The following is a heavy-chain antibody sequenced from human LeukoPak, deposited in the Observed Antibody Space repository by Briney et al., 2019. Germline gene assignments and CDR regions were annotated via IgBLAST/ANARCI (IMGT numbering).Heavy chain of an antibody. D-gene: IGHD6-19*01. CDR1: GGSFSGYY. CDR2: INHSGST. V-gene: IGHV4-34*01. CDR3: ARDSLKSGGWLLY. Sequence: SETLSLTCAVYGGSFSGYYWSWIRQPPGKGLEWIGEINHSGSTNYNPSLKSRVTISVDTSKNQFSLKLSSVTAADTAVYYCARDSLKSGGWLLYWGQGTLVTVSS. J-gene: IGHJ4*02.